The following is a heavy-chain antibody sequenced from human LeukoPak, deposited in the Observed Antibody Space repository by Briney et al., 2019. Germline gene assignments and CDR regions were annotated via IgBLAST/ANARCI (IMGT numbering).Heavy chain of an antibody. J-gene: IGHJ4*02. D-gene: IGHD7-27*01. CDR2: ISYSGNT. Sequence: SSETLSFTCTVSGGSISSYYWSWIRQPPGKGLEWIGYISYSGNTNYNPSLKSRVTISADMSKNQFSLKMSSVTAADTAVYFCARLRNWAWDFDSWGQGTLVTVSS. CDR3: ARLRNWAWDFDS. CDR1: GGSISSYY. V-gene: IGHV4-59*01.